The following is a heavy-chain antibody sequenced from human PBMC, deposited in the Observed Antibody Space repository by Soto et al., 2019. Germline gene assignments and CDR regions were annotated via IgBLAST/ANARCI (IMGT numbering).Heavy chain of an antibody. V-gene: IGHV4-59*12. J-gene: IGHJ6*02. CDR3: AREYSGYDPGYYYYYGMDV. D-gene: IGHD5-12*01. CDR1: GGSISGYY. CDR2: IYYSGST. Sequence: PSETLSLTCTVSGGSISGYYCSWVRQHPEKGLEWIGYIYYSGSTYYNPSLKSRVTISVDTSKNQFPLKLSSVTAADTAVYYCAREYSGYDPGYYYYYGMDVWGQGTTVTVSS.